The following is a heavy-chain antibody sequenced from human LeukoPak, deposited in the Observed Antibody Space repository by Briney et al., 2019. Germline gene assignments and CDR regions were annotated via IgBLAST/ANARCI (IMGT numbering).Heavy chain of an antibody. Sequence: GGSLRLSCAASGFTVSSNYMSWVRQAPGKGLEWVSVIYSGGSTYYADSVKGRFTISRDNSKNTLYLQMNSLRAEDMAVYYCARGTVVDYFDYWGQGTLVTVSS. D-gene: IGHD4-23*01. CDR3: ARGTVVDYFDY. CDR1: GFTVSSNY. CDR2: IYSGGST. J-gene: IGHJ4*02. V-gene: IGHV3-53*01.